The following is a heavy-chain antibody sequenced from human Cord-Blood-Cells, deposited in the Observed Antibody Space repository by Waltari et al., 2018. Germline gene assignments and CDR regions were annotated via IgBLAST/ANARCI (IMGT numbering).Heavy chain of an antibody. Sequence: QVQLVESGGGVVQPGRSLRLSCAASGFTFSSYAMHWVRQAPGKGLEGVAVISYDGSNKYYADSVKGRFTISRDNSKNTLYLQMNSLRAEDTAVYYCATHYYDSSGYTYYFDYWGQGTLVTVSS. D-gene: IGHD3-22*01. CDR3: ATHYYDSSGYTYYFDY. V-gene: IGHV3-30-3*01. CDR2: ISYDGSNK. J-gene: IGHJ4*02. CDR1: GFTFSSYA.